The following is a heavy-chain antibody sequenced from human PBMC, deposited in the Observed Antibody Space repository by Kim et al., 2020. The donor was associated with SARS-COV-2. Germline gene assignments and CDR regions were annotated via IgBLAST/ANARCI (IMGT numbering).Heavy chain of an antibody. V-gene: IGHV3-23*01. Sequence: GGSLRLSCAASGFTFSSYAMNWVRQAPGKGLEWVSTISGSGGSAYYADAVKGRFTVSRDNSKSTLYLQLNSPSAEDTAIYFCAKVLSGYLGNFDSWGQGTLVTVSS. CDR2: ISGSGGSA. CDR1: GFTFSSYA. D-gene: IGHD2-15*01. J-gene: IGHJ4*02. CDR3: AKVLSGYLGNFDS.